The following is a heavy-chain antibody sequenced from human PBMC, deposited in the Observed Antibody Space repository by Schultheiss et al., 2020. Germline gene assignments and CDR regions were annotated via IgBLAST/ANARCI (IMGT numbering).Heavy chain of an antibody. Sequence: GGSLRLSCAASGFTFSGSAMHWVRQASGKGLEWVGRIRSKANSYATAYAASVKGRFTISRDDSKNTAYLQMNSLKTEDTAVYYCTRHVDTAMVRSRYSASMDYWGQGTLVTVSS. D-gene: IGHD5-18*01. CDR2: IRSKANSYAT. V-gene: IGHV3-73*01. J-gene: IGHJ4*02. CDR3: TRHVDTAMVRSRYSASMDY. CDR1: GFTFSGSA.